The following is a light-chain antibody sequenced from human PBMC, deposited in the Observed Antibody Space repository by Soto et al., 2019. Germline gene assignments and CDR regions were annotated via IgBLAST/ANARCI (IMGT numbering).Light chain of an antibody. CDR2: RAS. Sequence: EIVLTQSPGTLSLSPGERATLSCRASQSVGSSYLAWYQQKPGQAPRLLIYRASSRATGIPDRFSGSGSGTDFTLTISRLAPEDFAMYYCQQYGTSPTFGGGTEVEIK. CDR1: QSVGSSY. J-gene: IGKJ4*01. CDR3: QQYGTSPT. V-gene: IGKV3-20*01.